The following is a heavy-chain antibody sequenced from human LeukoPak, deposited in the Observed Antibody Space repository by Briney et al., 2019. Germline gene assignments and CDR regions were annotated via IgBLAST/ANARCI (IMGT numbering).Heavy chain of an antibody. Sequence: PGGSLRLSCAASGFTFSNYPLHWVRQAPGKGLEWVTLISYDGNKIYYADSVKGRFTISRDNSKNTLYLQMNSLRAEDTAVYYCARDRIHCSSTSCYRWGDAFDIWGQGTMVTVSS. CDR1: GFTFSNYP. V-gene: IGHV3-30-3*01. CDR2: ISYDGNKI. CDR3: ARDRIHCSSTSCYRWGDAFDI. J-gene: IGHJ3*02. D-gene: IGHD2-2*02.